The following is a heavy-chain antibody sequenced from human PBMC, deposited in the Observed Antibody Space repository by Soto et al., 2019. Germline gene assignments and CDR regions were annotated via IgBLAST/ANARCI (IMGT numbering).Heavy chain of an antibody. D-gene: IGHD2-2*01. CDR1: GGSISSSSYY. CDR3: ARRSYCSSTSCSNNFDY. V-gene: IGHV4-39*01. J-gene: IGHJ4*02. Sequence: SETLSLTCTVSGGSISSSSYYWGWIRQPPGKGLEWIGSIYYSGSTYYNPSLKSRVTISVDTSKNQFSLKLSSVTAADTAVYYCARRSYCSSTSCSNNFDYWGQGTLVTVS. CDR2: IYYSGST.